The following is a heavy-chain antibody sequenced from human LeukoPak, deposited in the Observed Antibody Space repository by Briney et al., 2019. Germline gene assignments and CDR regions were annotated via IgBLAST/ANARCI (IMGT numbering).Heavy chain of an antibody. D-gene: IGHD2-21*01. Sequence: SETLSLTCAVYGGSFSGYYWSWIRHPPGKGLEWIGEINHSGSTNYNPSLKSRVTISVDTSKNQFSLKLSSVTAADTAVYYCARGGGDGYNQFDYWGQGTLVTVSS. CDR3: ARGGGDGYNQFDY. CDR1: GGSFSGYY. V-gene: IGHV4-34*01. CDR2: INHSGST. J-gene: IGHJ4*02.